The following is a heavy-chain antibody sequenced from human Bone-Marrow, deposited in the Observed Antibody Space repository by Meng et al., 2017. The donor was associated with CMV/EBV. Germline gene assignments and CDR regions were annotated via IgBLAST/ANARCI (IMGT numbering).Heavy chain of an antibody. J-gene: IGHJ4*02. V-gene: IGHV4-59*01. CDR2: IYYSGST. Sequence: SETLSLTCTVSGGSISYYYRSWIRQPPGKGLEWIGSIYYSGSTNYSPSLKSRVTISVDTSKNQFSLNLTSVTAADTAVYYCAREYTNSSAHLGDYFDYWGQGTLVTVSS. D-gene: IGHD6-6*01. CDR3: AREYTNSSAHLGDYFDY. CDR1: GGSISYYY.